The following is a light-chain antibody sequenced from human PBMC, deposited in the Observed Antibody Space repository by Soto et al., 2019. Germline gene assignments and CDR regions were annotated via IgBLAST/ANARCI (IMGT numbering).Light chain of an antibody. J-gene: IGKJ1*01. CDR2: GVS. CDR1: QSVRTY. CDR3: QQSYSTPWT. Sequence: DIQMTQSPSSLSASVGDRVTITCRASQSVRTYLNWYQQKPGKAPNLLIYGVSTLHSGVPSRFSGTGSGTDFTLTISSLQPEDFASYYCQQSYSTPWTFGPGTKGDIK. V-gene: IGKV1-39*01.